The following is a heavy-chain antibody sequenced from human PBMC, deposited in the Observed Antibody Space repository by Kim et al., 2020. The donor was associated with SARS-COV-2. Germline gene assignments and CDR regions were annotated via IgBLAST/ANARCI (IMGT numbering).Heavy chain of an antibody. J-gene: IGHJ5*02. D-gene: IGHD6-13*01. CDR3: ARMGRSSSWYLWFDP. V-gene: IGHV1-69*01. Sequence: KFQGSVTITADESTSTAYMELSSLRSEDTAVYYCARMGRSSSWYLWFDPWGQGTLVTVSS.